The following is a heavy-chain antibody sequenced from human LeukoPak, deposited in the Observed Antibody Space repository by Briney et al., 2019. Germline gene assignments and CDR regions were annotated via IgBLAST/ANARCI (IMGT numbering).Heavy chain of an antibody. J-gene: IGHJ6*02. CDR3: ARESSRFGMDV. Sequence: PGGSLRLSCAASGFTFSSYGMHWVRQAPGKGLEWVAVIWYDGSNKYYADSVKGRFTISRDNSKNTLYLQMNSLRAEDTAVYYCARESSRFGMDVWGQGTTVTVSS. CDR2: IWYDGSNK. V-gene: IGHV3-33*01. CDR1: GFTFSSYG.